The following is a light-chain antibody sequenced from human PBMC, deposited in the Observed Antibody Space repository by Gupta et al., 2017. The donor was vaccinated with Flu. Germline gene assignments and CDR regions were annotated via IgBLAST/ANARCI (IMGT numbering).Light chain of an antibody. V-gene: IGKV1-8*01. CDR1: QGISSY. CDR3: QHDDSYPYI. J-gene: IGKJ2*01. Sequence: AIRMTQSPSSFSASTGDRVTITCRASQGISSYLAWYQQKPGKAPKLLIYAASTLQSGVPSRFSGSGSGTDFTLTISCLQSEDFATYYCQHDDSYPYIFGQGTKLEIK. CDR2: AAS.